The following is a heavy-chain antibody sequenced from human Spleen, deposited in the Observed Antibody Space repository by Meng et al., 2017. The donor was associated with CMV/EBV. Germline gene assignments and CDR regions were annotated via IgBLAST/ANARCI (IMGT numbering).Heavy chain of an antibody. CDR3: ARSPPYQLLVDY. CDR2: TYYRSKWYN. D-gene: IGHD2-2*01. Sequence: SETLSLTCAISGDSVSSNSAAWNWIRQSPSRGLEWLGRTYYRSKWYNDYAASVKSRITINPDTSKNQFSLQLNSVTPEDTAVYYCARSPPYQLLVDYWGQGTLVTVSS. V-gene: IGHV6-1*01. J-gene: IGHJ4*02. CDR1: GDSVSSNSAA.